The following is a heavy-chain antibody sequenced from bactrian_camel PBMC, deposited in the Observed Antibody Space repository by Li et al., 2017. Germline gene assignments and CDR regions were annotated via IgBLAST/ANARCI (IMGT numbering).Heavy chain of an antibody. CDR1: GYTYNTCS. CDR2: ISTGADTT. J-gene: IGHJ4*01. Sequence: QLVESGGGSVEPGGSLRLSCAASGYTYNTCSMGWFRQAPGKEREGVAAISTGADTTYYADSVKGRFAISRDNAENTLYLQMNNLTPEDTAMYYCAATPTACSGTYSFIRKSAGLAYERNYRGQGTQVTVS. D-gene: IGHD2*01. CDR3: AATPTACSGTYSFIRKSAGLAYERNY. V-gene: IGHV3S28*01.